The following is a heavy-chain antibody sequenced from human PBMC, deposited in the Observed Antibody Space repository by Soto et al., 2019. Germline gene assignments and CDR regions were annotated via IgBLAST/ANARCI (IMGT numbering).Heavy chain of an antibody. CDR1: GGSISSGGYY. J-gene: IGHJ6*02. Sequence: PSETLSLTCTVSGGSISSGGYYWSWIRQHPGKGLEWIGYIYYSGSTYYNPSLKSRVTISVDTSKNQFSLKLSSVTAADTAVYYCARDRFFRNYYGVDVWGQGTTVTVSS. CDR2: IYYSGST. V-gene: IGHV4-31*03. CDR3: ARDRFFRNYYGVDV. D-gene: IGHD3-10*01.